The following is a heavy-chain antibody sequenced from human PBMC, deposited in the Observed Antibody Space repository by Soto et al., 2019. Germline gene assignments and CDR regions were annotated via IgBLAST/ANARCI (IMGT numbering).Heavy chain of an antibody. D-gene: IGHD5-12*01. CDR1: GYRFTNYY. J-gene: IGHJ4*02. CDR2: MNLDTGGT. V-gene: IGHV1-2*06. CDR3: ARDGNFALRGYRFAFAL. Sequence: ASVKVACKASGYRFTNYYIHWVRQAPGQGLEWMGRMNLDTGGTTYAQKSQGRVTMTRDTSINTAYMEVTNLKSDDTAIYYCARDGNFALRGYRFAFALRGQGTQVTGSS.